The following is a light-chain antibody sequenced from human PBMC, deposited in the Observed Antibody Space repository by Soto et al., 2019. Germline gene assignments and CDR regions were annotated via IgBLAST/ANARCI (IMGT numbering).Light chain of an antibody. CDR3: CSYAGSSTWV. V-gene: IGLV2-23*01. Sequence: QSALTQPASVSGSPVQSITISCTGTSSDVGSYNLVSWYQQHPGKVPKIMIYEASKRPSGAPNRFSGSKSGNTASLTISGLQAEDEADYYCCSYAGSSTWVFGTGTKGTVL. CDR2: EAS. J-gene: IGLJ1*01. CDR1: SSDVGSYNL.